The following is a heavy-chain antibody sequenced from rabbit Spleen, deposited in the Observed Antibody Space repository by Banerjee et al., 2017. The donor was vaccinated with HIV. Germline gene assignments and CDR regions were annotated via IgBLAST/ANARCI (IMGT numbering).Heavy chain of an antibody. CDR3: ARETSSGWGIVSFYFSL. D-gene: IGHD4-1*01. CDR1: GVSFSISSY. Sequence: QSLEESGGDLVKPGASLTLTCTASGVSFSISSYMCWVRQAPGKGLEWIACIDAGSSGFTYSATWAKGRFTISKTSSTTVTLQMTSLTAADTATYFCARETSSGWGIVSFYFSLWGPGTLVTVS. J-gene: IGHJ4*01. V-gene: IGHV1S40*01. CDR2: IDAGSSGFT.